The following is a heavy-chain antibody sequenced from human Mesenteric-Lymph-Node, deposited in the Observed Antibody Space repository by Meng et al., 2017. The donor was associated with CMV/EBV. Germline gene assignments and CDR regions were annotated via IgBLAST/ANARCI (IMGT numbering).Heavy chain of an antibody. Sequence: GESLKISCVVSGFTFSDYEMSWVRQAPGKGLEWVSYISSTGSNIFYADSVKGRFTISRDNAKNSLYLQMNSLRAEDTAVYYCAREGGSYSNAFDIWGQGTMVTVSS. J-gene: IGHJ3*02. D-gene: IGHD1-26*01. CDR3: AREGGSYSNAFDI. CDR1: GFTFSDYE. CDR2: ISSTGSNI. V-gene: IGHV3-48*03.